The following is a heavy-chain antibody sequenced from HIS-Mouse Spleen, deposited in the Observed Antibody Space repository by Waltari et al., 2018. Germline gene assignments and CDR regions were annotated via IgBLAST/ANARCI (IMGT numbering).Heavy chain of an antibody. D-gene: IGHD6-13*01. Sequence: QLQLQESGPGLVKPSETLSLTCTVSGGSISSSSYYWGWIRQPPGKGLEWIGSIYYSGSTYYNPSLKSRVTISVDTSKHQCSLKLSSVTAADTAVYYWAREIPYSSSWYDWYFDLWGRGTLVTVSS. V-gene: IGHV4-39*07. CDR1: GGSISSSSYY. CDR2: IYYSGST. J-gene: IGHJ2*01. CDR3: AREIPYSSSWYDWYFDL.